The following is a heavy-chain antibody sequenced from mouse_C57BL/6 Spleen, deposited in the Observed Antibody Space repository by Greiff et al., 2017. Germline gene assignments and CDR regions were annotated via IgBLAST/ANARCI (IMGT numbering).Heavy chain of an antibody. J-gene: IGHJ2*01. CDR1: GYAFSTYW. CDR3: ARWDYGSSHYFDY. D-gene: IGHD1-1*01. Sequence: QVQLQQSGAELVKPGASVKISCKASGYAFSTYWTNWVKQRPGKGLEWIGQIYPGDGDTNYNGRFKVKATLTADKSSSTAYMQLISLTSEDSAVYFCARWDYGSSHYFDYWGQGTTLTVSS. V-gene: IGHV1-80*01. CDR2: IYPGDGDT.